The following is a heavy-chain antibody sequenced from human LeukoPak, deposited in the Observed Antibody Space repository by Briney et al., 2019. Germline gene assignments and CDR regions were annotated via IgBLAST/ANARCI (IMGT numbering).Heavy chain of an antibody. Sequence: PGGSLRLSCAASGFTFSSYSMNWVRQAPGKGLEWVSSISTSSIYIYYADSVKGRFTISRDNAKNSLYLQMNSLRAEDTALYYCARDATYCAGGSCSRFDPWGQGTLVTVSS. J-gene: IGHJ5*02. V-gene: IGHV3-21*01. CDR2: ISTSSIYI. CDR3: ARDATYCAGGSCSRFDP. D-gene: IGHD2-15*01. CDR1: GFTFSSYS.